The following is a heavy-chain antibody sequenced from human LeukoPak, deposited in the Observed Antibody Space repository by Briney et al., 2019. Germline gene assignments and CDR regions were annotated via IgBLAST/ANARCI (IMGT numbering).Heavy chain of an antibody. D-gene: IGHD3-16*02. Sequence: SGTLSLTCTVSGGSISSGNYYWSWIRQPAGKGLEWIGRIYISRSTNYNPSLKSRVTISVDTSKNQFSLKLSSVTAADTAVYYCAREPTPDGDYDYVWGSYRGHFDYWGQGTLVTVSS. CDR2: IYISRST. V-gene: IGHV4-61*02. J-gene: IGHJ4*02. CDR3: AREPTPDGDYDYVWGSYRGHFDY. CDR1: GGSISSGNYY.